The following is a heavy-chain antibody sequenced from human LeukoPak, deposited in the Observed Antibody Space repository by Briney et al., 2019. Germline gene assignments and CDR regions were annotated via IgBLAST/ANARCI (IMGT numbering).Heavy chain of an antibody. V-gene: IGHV1-2*02. Sequence: ASVKVSCKASGYTFAGYYMHWVRQAPGQGLEWMGWINPNSGGTNYAQKFQGRVTMTRDTSISTAYMEPSRLRSDDTAVYYCARDRGYCTNGVCYASWFDPWGQGTLVTVSS. D-gene: IGHD2-8*01. CDR3: ARDRGYCTNGVCYASWFDP. J-gene: IGHJ5*02. CDR2: INPNSGGT. CDR1: GYTFAGYY.